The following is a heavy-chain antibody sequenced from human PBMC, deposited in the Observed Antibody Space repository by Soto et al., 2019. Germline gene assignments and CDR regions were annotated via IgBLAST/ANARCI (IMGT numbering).Heavy chain of an antibody. Sequence: SETLSLTCTVSGGSISSGGYYWSWIRQHPGKGLEWIGYIYYSGSTYYNPSLKSRVTISVDTSKNQFSLKLSSVTAADTAVYYCARSPEQWLPIDYWGQGTLVTVSS. J-gene: IGHJ4*02. D-gene: IGHD6-19*01. CDR3: ARSPEQWLPIDY. CDR2: IYYSGST. CDR1: GGSISSGGYY. V-gene: IGHV4-31*03.